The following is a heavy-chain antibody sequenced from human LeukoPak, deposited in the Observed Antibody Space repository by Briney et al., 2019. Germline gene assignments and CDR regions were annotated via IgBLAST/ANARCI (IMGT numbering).Heavy chain of an antibody. CDR3: ARVRVITMVRGVIAEYFQH. CDR1: GGSISSYY. CDR2: IYTSGST. J-gene: IGHJ1*01. D-gene: IGHD3-10*01. V-gene: IGHV4-4*07. Sequence: SETLSLTCTVSGGSISSYYWSWIRQPAGKGLEWIGRIYTSGSTNYNPSLKSRVTLSLDTSKSQFSLKLSSVTAADTAVYYCARVRVITMVRGVIAEYFQHWGQGTLVTVSS.